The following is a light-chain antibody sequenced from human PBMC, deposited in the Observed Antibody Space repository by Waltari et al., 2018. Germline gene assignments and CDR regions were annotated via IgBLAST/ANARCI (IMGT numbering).Light chain of an antibody. Sequence: QRACQGPAVVNYKDSRKPSRVPERFSGSSSGTTVTLAISGVQAEDEADYYCQSADSSGTYVVFGGGTKLTVL. J-gene: IGLJ2*01. CDR2: KDS. CDR3: QSADSSGTYVV. V-gene: IGLV3-25*03.